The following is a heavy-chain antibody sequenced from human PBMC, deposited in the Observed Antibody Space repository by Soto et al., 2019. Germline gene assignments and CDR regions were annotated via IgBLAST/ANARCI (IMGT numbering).Heavy chain of an antibody. V-gene: IGHV4-61*01. CDR1: GDSVSSDRYF. D-gene: IGHD1-26*01. CDR2: ISYTGDT. J-gene: IGHJ5*02. Sequence: PSETLSLTCSVSGDSVSSDRYFWTWIRQPPGKGLEWIAYISYTGDTNYNPSLKSRVTISVDTSRNQFSLTLTSVTAADTAVYFCARIVVGATVDRWGQGYLVTVS. CDR3: ARIVVGATVDR.